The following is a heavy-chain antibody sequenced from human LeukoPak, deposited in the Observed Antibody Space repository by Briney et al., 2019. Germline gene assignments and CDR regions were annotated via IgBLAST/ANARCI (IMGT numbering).Heavy chain of an antibody. CDR2: IYPGDSDT. CDR3: ARQDGRALYYFDY. V-gene: IGHV5-51*01. D-gene: IGHD5-24*01. J-gene: IGHJ4*02. CDR1: GYSFFSNYW. Sequence: GESLTISCKAYGYSFFSNYWIAWVRQMPGKGLEWMGIIYPGDSDTRYSPSLQGQVTISADKSISTAYLQWSSLKAWDTAMYYCARQDGRALYYFDYWGQGTLVTVSS.